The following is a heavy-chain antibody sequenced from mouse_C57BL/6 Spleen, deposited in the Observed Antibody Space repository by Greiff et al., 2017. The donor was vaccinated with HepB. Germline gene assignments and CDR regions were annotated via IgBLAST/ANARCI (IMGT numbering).Heavy chain of an antibody. CDR2: ISDGGSYT. J-gene: IGHJ4*01. CDR3: ARDRKDGYYYAMDY. D-gene: IGHD2-3*01. Sequence: DVHLVESGGGLVKPGGSLKLSCAASGFTFSSYAMSWVRQTPEKRLEWVATISDGGSYTYYPDNVKGRFTISRDNAKNNLYLQMSHLKSEDTAMYYCARDRKDGYYYAMDYWGQGTSVTVSS. V-gene: IGHV5-4*01. CDR1: GFTFSSYA.